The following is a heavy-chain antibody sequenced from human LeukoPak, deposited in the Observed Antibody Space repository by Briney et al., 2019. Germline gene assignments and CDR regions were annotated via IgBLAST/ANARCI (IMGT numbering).Heavy chain of an antibody. CDR3: SNSIVARYHYYGMDV. D-gene: IGHD5-12*01. J-gene: IGHJ6*02. V-gene: IGHV3-49*03. Sequence: GGSLRLSCTTSGFTFGDYGISWFRQAPGKGLEWVGFIRSKAYGGTTEYAASVKGRFTISRDDSKSIAYLQMDSLKTEDTAVYYCSNSIVARYHYYGMDVWGQGTTVTVSS. CDR1: GFTFGDYG. CDR2: IRSKAYGGTT.